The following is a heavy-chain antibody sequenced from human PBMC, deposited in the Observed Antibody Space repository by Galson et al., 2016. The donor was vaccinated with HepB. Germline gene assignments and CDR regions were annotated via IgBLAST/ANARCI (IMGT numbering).Heavy chain of an antibody. CDR1: GFTFRSHG. V-gene: IGHV3-30*18. CDR3: AKSKAPFSVWVSYAMDV. J-gene: IGHJ6*02. Sequence: LRLSCAASGFTFRSHGMHWVRQAPGKGLEWVAVISFDGDDKYYAEAVKGRFTISRDNAKNTLFLQMDSLRPDDTAVYYCAKSKAPFSVWVSYAMDVWGQGTAVTVSS. D-gene: IGHD3-3*02. CDR2: ISFDGDDK.